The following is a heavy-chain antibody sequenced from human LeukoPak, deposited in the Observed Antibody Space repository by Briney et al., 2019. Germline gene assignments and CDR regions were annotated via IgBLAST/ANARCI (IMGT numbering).Heavy chain of an antibody. Sequence: ASVKVSCKASGYTFTSYAMHWVRQAPGQRLEWMGWINAGNGNTKYSQKFQGRATITRDTSASTAYMELSSLRSEDTAVYYCAREAQIAVQFDYWGQGTLVTVSS. CDR1: GYTFTSYA. J-gene: IGHJ4*02. V-gene: IGHV1-3*01. CDR2: INAGNGNT. D-gene: IGHD6-19*01. CDR3: AREAQIAVQFDY.